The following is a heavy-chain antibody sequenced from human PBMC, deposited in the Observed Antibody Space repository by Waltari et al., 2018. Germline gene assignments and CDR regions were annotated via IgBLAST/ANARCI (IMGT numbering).Heavy chain of an antibody. CDR2: SRTYNGNK. Sequence: QIQLVQSGAEVKRPGASVKVSCKASGYTFTSYGISWVRQAPGQGLEWMGWSRTYNGNKHTAQNLQGRVTMTTDTSTSTAYMELRSLTSDDTAVYYCAREAYDFLAGSGYYGLDVWGQGTTVTVSS. CDR3: AREAYDFLAGSGYYGLDV. J-gene: IGHJ6*02. CDR1: GYTFTSYG. D-gene: IGHD3-9*01. V-gene: IGHV1-18*04.